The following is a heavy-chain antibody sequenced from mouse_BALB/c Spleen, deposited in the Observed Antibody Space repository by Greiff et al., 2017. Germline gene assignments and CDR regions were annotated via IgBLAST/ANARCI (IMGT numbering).Heavy chain of an antibody. D-gene: IGHD2-1*01. V-gene: IGHV6-6*02. CDR3: TRAIYYGNLGAMDY. CDR2: IRLKSNNYAT. CDR1: GFTFSNYW. J-gene: IGHJ4*01. Sequence: EVKVEESGGGLVQPGGSMKLSCVASGFTFSNYWMNWVRQSPEKGLEWVAEIRLKSNNYATHYAESVKGRFTISRDDSKSSVYLQMNNLRAEDTGIYYCTRAIYYGNLGAMDYWGQGTSVTVSS.